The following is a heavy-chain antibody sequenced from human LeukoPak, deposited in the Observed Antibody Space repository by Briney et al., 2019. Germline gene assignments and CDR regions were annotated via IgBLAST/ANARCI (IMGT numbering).Heavy chain of an antibody. CDR2: INAGNGNT. Sequence: ASVKVSCKASGYTFTSYAMHWVRQAPGQRLEWMGWINAGNGNTKYSQKFQGRVTITRDTSASTAYMELSSLRSEDTAVYYCARGLDYYDSSGYYSDYWGQGTLVTVSS. V-gene: IGHV1-3*01. CDR3: ARGLDYYDSSGYYSDY. CDR1: GYTFTSYA. J-gene: IGHJ4*02. D-gene: IGHD3-22*01.